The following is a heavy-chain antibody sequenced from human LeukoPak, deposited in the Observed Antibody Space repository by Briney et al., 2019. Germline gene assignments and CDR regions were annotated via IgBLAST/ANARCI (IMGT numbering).Heavy chain of an antibody. J-gene: IGHJ4*02. Sequence: WASVKVSCKASGYTFNSFSINWVRQAPGQGLEWMGWISTYNGNTNHSQKLQGRVTMTTDTSTSTAYMELRSLRSDDTAVYYCAREWKYCGATSCGYYFDYWGQGTLVTVSS. CDR1: GYTFNSFS. V-gene: IGHV1-18*01. CDR3: AREWKYCGATSCGYYFDY. CDR2: ISTYNGNT. D-gene: IGHD2-2*01.